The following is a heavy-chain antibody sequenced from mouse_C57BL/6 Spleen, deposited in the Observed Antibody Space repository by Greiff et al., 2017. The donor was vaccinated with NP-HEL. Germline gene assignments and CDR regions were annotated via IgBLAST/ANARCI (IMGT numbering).Heavy chain of an antibody. V-gene: IGHV1-50*01. CDR2: IDPSDSYT. J-gene: IGHJ2*01. D-gene: IGHD1-1*01. CDR3: ARPDYYGSYYFDY. Sequence: VQLQQPGAELVKPGASVKLSCKASGYTFTSYWMQWVKQRPGQGLEWIGEIDPSDSYTNYTQKFKGKATLTVDTSSSTAYMQLSSLTSEDSAVYYCARPDYYGSYYFDYWGQGTTLTVSS. CDR1: GYTFTSYW.